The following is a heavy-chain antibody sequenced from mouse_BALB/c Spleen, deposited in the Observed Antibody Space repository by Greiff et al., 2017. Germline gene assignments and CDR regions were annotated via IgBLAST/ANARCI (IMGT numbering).Heavy chain of an antibody. J-gene: IGHJ3*01. D-gene: IGHD2-14*01. CDR3: ASSYRYDGPFAY. CDR2: INPSNGRT. V-gene: IGHV1S81*02. CDR1: GYTFTSYW. Sequence: QVQLQQPGAELVKPGASVKLSCKASGYTFTSYWMHWVKQRPGQGLEWIGEINPSNGRTNYTEKFTSKATLTVDKSSSTAYMKLSSLTSEDSAVYYCASSYRYDGPFAYWGQGTLVTVSA.